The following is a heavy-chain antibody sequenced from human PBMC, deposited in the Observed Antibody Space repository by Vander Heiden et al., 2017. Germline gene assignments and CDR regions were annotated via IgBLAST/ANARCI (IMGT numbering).Heavy chain of an antibody. V-gene: IGHV4-34*01. Sequence: QVQLQQWGAGLLKPSETLSLTCAVYGGSFSGYYWRWIRQPPGKGLEWIGEINHSGSTNYNPSLKSRVTISVDTSKNQFSLKLSSVTAAETAVYYCARGLPRRITRRAGGYWFDPWGQGTLVTVSS. CDR3: ARGLPRRITRRAGGYWFDP. J-gene: IGHJ5*02. CDR2: INHSGST. D-gene: IGHD3-10*01. CDR1: GGSFSGYY.